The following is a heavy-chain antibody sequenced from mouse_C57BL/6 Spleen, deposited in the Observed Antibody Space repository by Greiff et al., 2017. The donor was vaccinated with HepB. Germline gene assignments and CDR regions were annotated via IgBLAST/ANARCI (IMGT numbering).Heavy chain of an antibody. Sequence: QVQLQQPGAELVMPGASVKLSCKASGYTFTSYWMHWVKQRPGQGLEWIGEIDPSDSYTNYNQKFKGKSTLTVDKSSSTAYMQLSSLPSEDSAVYYCARGSKGAMDYWGQGTSVTVSS. CDR1: GYTFTSYW. CDR2: IDPSDSYT. D-gene: IGHD1-1*01. V-gene: IGHV1-69*01. J-gene: IGHJ4*01. CDR3: ARGSKGAMDY.